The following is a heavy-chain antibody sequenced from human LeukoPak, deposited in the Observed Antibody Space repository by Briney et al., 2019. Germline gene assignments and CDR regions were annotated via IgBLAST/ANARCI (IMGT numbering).Heavy chain of an antibody. D-gene: IGHD1-7*01. V-gene: IGHV3-11*04. Sequence: PGGSLRLSCAASGFTFGDYYMTWIRQAPGKGLDWVSYLSSGGGTIYYADSVRGRFTISRDNTKNSLYLQMNNLTADDTAVYYCARAGTTKFGNWFDPWGQGTLVTVSS. CDR2: LSSGGGTI. CDR1: GFTFGDYY. J-gene: IGHJ5*02. CDR3: ARAGTTKFGNWFDP.